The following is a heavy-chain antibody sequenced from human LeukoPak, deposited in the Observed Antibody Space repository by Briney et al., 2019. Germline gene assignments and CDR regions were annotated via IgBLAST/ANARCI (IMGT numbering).Heavy chain of an antibody. J-gene: IGHJ4*02. Sequence: GGSLRLSCSASGFTFSSSPMHWVRQAPGKALEYVSAISSDGDNTYYADSVKGRFTMSRDNSKNTLSLQMSSLRAEDTAVYYCVPHIHYSYQYWGRGTLDTVS. CDR3: VPHIHYSYQY. V-gene: IGHV3-64D*06. CDR2: ISSDGDNT. CDR1: GFTFSSSP. D-gene: IGHD5-18*01.